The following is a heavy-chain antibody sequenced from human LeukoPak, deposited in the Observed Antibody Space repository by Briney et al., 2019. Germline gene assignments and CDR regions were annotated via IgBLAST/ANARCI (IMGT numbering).Heavy chain of an antibody. Sequence: QPGGSLRLSCAASGFTFSSYAMSWVRQAPGKGLEWVSAISGVGGSTYYADSVKARFTISRDNSKNTLYLQMNSLRAEDTAVYYCAKAPVEMATISHYFDYWGQGTLVTVSS. J-gene: IGHJ4*02. V-gene: IGHV3-23*01. CDR2: ISGVGGST. D-gene: IGHD5-24*01. CDR1: GFTFSSYA. CDR3: AKAPVEMATISHYFDY.